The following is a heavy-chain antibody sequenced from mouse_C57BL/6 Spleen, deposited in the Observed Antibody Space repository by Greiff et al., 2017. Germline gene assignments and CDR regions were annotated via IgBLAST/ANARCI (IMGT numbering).Heavy chain of an antibody. J-gene: IGHJ2*01. V-gene: IGHV1-19*01. CDR2: INPYNGGT. CDR3: LYDYDDFDY. Sequence: VQLQQSGPVLVKPGASVKMSCKASGYTFTDYYMNWVKQSHGKSLEWIGVINPYNGGTSYNQKFKGKATLTVDKSSSTAYMELNSLTSEDSAVYYCLYDYDDFDYWGQGTTLTVSS. D-gene: IGHD2-4*01. CDR1: GYTFTDYY.